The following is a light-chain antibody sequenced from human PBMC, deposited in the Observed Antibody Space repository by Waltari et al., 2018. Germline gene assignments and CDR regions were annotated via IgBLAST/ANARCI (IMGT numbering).Light chain of an antibody. CDR2: AAS. CDR1: ESISSY. V-gene: IGKV1-39*01. CDR3: QQTYSAPPT. Sequence: DIQMTQSPSPLSASVGDRVTITCRASESISSYLNWDQQRPGKAPRLLIHAASSLQSGVPSRFSGSGSGTDFTLTISTLQPEDFATFYCQQTYSAPPTFGQGTRLEIK. J-gene: IGKJ2*01.